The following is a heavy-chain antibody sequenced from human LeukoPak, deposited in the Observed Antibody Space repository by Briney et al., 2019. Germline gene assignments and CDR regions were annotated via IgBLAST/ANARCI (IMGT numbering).Heavy chain of an antibody. CDR3: APAAEAYTSWWKV. Sequence: ASVTVSFKSSGYKFTDDYMHWVRQAPGQGLEFKGCINPDSGFTNYAQKFKGRVTMTRDTFISTAYLEVRSLTSDDTAVYYCAPAAEAYTSWWKVWGQGTLVTVSS. D-gene: IGHD3-16*01. V-gene: IGHV1-2*02. J-gene: IGHJ4*02. CDR1: GYKFTDDY. CDR2: INPDSGFT.